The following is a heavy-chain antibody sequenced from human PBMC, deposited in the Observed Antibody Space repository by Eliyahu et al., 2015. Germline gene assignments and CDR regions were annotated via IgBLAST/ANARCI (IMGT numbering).Heavy chain of an antibody. J-gene: IGHJ4*02. D-gene: IGHD3-16*02. V-gene: IGHV3-11*01. Sequence: QVQLVESGGGLVKPGESLRLSCAASGFXFSDYYMXWIRQAPGKGLEGVSYISSSGSTIYYADSVKGRFTISRDNAKNSLYLQMNSLRAEDTAVYYCVVESAESYYFDYWGQGTLVTVSS. CDR3: VVESAESYYFDY. CDR1: GFXFSDYY. CDR2: ISSSGSTI.